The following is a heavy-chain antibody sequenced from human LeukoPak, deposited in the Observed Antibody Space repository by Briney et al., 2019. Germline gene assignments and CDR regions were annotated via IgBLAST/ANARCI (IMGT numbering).Heavy chain of an antibody. D-gene: IGHD4-23*01. V-gene: IGHV3-21*01. Sequence: GGSLRLSCAASGFTFSSYSMNWVRQAPGKGLEWVSSISSSSSYIYYADSVKGRFTISRDNAKNSLYLQMNSLRAEDTAVYYCAGDGLATVANWFDPWGQGTLVTVSS. CDR3: AGDGLATVANWFDP. CDR2: ISSSSSYI. J-gene: IGHJ5*02. CDR1: GFTFSSYS.